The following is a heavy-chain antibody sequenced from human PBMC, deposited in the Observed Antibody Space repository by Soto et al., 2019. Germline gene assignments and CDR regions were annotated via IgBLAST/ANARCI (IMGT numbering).Heavy chain of an antibody. CDR3: ASYIMYYILTPGDAFDI. Sequence: SVKVSCKASGGTFSSYTISWVRQAPGQGLEWMGRIIPILGIANYAQKFQGRVTITADKSTSTAYMELSSLRSEDTAVYYCASYIMYYILTPGDAFDIWGQGTMVTVSS. V-gene: IGHV1-69*02. J-gene: IGHJ3*02. D-gene: IGHD3-9*01. CDR2: IIPILGIA. CDR1: GGTFSSYT.